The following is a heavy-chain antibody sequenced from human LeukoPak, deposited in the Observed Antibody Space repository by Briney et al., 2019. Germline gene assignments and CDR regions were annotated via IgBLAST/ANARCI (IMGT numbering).Heavy chain of an antibody. CDR3: ARAARSCSGYYYDLLDY. CDR2: INPNSGGT. Sequence: GASVKVSCKASGYTFTGYYMHWVRQAPGQGLEWMGWINPNSGGTNYAQKFQGRVTMTRDTSISTAYMELSRLRSDDTAVYYCARAARSCSGYYYDLLDYWGQGTLVTVSS. CDR1: GYTFTGYY. D-gene: IGHD3-22*01. V-gene: IGHV1-2*02. J-gene: IGHJ4*02.